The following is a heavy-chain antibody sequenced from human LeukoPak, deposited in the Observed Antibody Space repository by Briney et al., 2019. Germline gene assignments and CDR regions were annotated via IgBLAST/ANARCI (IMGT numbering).Heavy chain of an antibody. Sequence: ASVKVSCKVSGYTLTELSMHLVRQAPGKGLEWMGGFDPEDGETIYAQKFQGGVTMTEDTSTDTASMELSSLRSEDTDVYYCATVEAAAGNFDYWGQGTLVTVSS. J-gene: IGHJ4*02. V-gene: IGHV1-24*01. CDR1: GYTLTELS. D-gene: IGHD6-13*01. CDR2: FDPEDGET. CDR3: ATVEAAAGNFDY.